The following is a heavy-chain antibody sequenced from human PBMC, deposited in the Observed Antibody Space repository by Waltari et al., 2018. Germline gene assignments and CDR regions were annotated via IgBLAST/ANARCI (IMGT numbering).Heavy chain of an antibody. CDR3: ARGRNYTGHLPDY. D-gene: IGHD1-7*01. CDR2: IKQSGST. Sequence: QVLLQQWVSGLLTPYETLSLPCTVYGWSISGYYWTWIRQPPGKGLEWIGEIKQSGSTNYNPSLKSRVTMSVDTSKNQFSLNLSSVTAADTAVYYCARGRNYTGHLPDYWGQGNMVTVSS. J-gene: IGHJ4*02. V-gene: IGHV4-34*01. CDR1: GWSISGYY.